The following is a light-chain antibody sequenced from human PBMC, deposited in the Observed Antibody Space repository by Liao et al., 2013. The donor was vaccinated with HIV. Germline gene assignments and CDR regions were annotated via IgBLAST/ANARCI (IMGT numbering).Light chain of an antibody. Sequence: SYELTQPPSVSVSPGQTATITCSGDTLDDKYAFWYQQRPGQSPVLVMYEDSQRPSGIPERFSGSNSGNTATLTITGTQTMDESDYFCQAWDIRTGVFGGGTKLTVL. J-gene: IGLJ3*02. V-gene: IGLV3-1*01. CDR1: TLDDKY. CDR3: QAWDIRTGV. CDR2: EDS.